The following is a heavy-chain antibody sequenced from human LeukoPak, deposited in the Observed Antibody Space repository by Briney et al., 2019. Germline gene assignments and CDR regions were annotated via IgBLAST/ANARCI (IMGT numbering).Heavy chain of an antibody. D-gene: IGHD4-17*01. CDR3: ARGGEIYGDYGLFAADY. J-gene: IGHJ4*02. V-gene: IGHV3-33*01. Sequence: GRSLRLSCAASGFTFSSYGMHWVRQAPGKGLEGVAVIWYDGSNKYYADSVKGRFTISRDNSKNTLYLQMNSLRAEDTAVYYCARGGEIYGDYGLFAADYWGQGTLVTVSS. CDR1: GFTFSSYG. CDR2: IWYDGSNK.